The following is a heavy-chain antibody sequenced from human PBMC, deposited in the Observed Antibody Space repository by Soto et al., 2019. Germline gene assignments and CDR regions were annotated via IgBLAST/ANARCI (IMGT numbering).Heavy chain of an antibody. V-gene: IGHV5-51*01. CDR2: IYSGDSDT. J-gene: IGHJ6*02. D-gene: IGHD5-12*01. Sequence: PGESLKISCKGSGYNFTSYWIGWVRQMPGKGLEWMGIIYSGDSDTKYSLSFQGQVTISADKSISTAYLQWSSLEASDTAMYYCARFMVAKEYYYGMDVWGQGTTVTVSS. CDR3: ARFMVAKEYYYGMDV. CDR1: GYNFTSYW.